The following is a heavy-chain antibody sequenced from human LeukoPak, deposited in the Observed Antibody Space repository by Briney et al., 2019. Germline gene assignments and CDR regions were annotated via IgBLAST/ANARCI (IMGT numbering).Heavy chain of an antibody. D-gene: IGHD3-3*01. CDR1: GYTFTSYA. V-gene: IGHV7-4-1*02. CDR2: INTNTGNP. Sequence: ASVKVSCKASGYTFTSYAMNWVRQAPGQGLEWMGWINTNTGNPTYAQGFTGRFVFSLDTSVSTAYLQISSLKAEDTAVYYCARGPHWRYYYYYMDVWGKGTTVTVSS. J-gene: IGHJ6*03. CDR3: ARGPHWRYYYYYMDV.